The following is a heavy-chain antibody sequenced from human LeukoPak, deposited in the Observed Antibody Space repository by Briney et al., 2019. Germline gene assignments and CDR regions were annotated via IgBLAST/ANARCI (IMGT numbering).Heavy chain of an antibody. CDR2: ISNSGGGT. D-gene: IGHD1-1*01. Sequence: GGSLRLSCAASGFTLSNYAMSWVRQAPGKGPEWVSVISNSGGGTYYADSVKGRFTISRDISKNILYLQMNSLTAEDTAVYYCVKGMITGDRWDWGQGTLVTVSS. V-gene: IGHV3-23*01. CDR1: GFTLSNYA. J-gene: IGHJ4*02. CDR3: VKGMITGDRWD.